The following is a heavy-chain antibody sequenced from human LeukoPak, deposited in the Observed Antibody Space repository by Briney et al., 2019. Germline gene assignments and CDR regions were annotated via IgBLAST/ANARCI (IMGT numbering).Heavy chain of an antibody. J-gene: IGHJ4*02. D-gene: IGHD3-22*01. CDR3: ATPLDYFDMSDSHQGGD. CDR1: GFTFDDYA. V-gene: IGHV3-9*01. CDR2: ISWNSGSI. Sequence: PGGSLRLSCAASGFTFDDYAMHWVRQAPGKGLEWVSGISWNSGSIGYADSVKGRFTISRDNAKNSLYLQMNSLRAEDTALYYCATPLDYFDMSDSHQGGDWGQGTLVTVSS.